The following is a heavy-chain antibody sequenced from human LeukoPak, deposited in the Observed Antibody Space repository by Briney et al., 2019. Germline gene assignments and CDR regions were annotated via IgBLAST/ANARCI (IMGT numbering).Heavy chain of an antibody. D-gene: IGHD6-6*01. CDR2: ISYGGSNK. CDR3: AKGLQKFDSSSSFDY. V-gene: IGHV3-30*18. CDR1: AFTLSSYG. Sequence: GGSLTLSCAASAFTLSSYGMYWVRQAPGKGLEWVAAISYGGSNKNYADSVKGRFTVSRDNSKNTLYLQMNSLRAEDAAVYYCAKGLQKFDSSSSFDYWGQGTLVTVSS. J-gene: IGHJ4*02.